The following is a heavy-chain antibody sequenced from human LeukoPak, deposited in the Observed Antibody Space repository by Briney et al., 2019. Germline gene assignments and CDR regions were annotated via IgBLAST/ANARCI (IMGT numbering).Heavy chain of an antibody. J-gene: IGHJ4*02. D-gene: IGHD2-8*01. CDR3: ARGDRMYYYDD. CDR2: IYLGDSDT. Sequence: GESRKISCKGSGYRFINYWIGWVRQMPGKGLEWVGVIYLGDSDTRYSPSFQGQVTISADKSISTAYLQWSSLKASDTAMYYCARGDRMYYYDDWGQGTLVTVSS. CDR1: GYRFINYW. V-gene: IGHV5-51*01.